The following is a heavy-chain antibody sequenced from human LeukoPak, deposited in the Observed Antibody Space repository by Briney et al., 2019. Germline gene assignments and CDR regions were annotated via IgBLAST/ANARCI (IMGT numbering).Heavy chain of an antibody. V-gene: IGHV3-74*01. CDR1: GFTFSSSW. CDR3: AREIPQQLVAMDV. D-gene: IGHD6-13*01. CDR2: INGDGSST. J-gene: IGHJ6*02. Sequence: GGSLRLSCAASGFTFSSSWMHWVRQAPGKGLVWVSRINGDGSSTSYADSVKGRFTISRDNAKNTLYLQMNGLRAEDTAVYYCAREIPQQLVAMDVWGQGTTVTVSS.